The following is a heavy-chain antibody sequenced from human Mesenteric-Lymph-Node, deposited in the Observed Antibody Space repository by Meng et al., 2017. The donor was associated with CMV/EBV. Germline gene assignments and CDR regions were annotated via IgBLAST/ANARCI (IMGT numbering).Heavy chain of an antibody. CDR2: IIPILGIA. J-gene: IGHJ3*02. D-gene: IGHD2-2*01. CDR1: GDTFSSYT. CDR3: ASSGCSSTSCYHSRAFDI. Sequence: SVKVSCKASGDTFSSYTIIWVRQAPGQGLEWMGGIIPILGIANYAQKFQGRVTVTADKSTSTAYMELSSLRSEDTAVYYCASSGCSSTSCYHSRAFDIWGQGTMVTVSS. V-gene: IGHV1-69*10.